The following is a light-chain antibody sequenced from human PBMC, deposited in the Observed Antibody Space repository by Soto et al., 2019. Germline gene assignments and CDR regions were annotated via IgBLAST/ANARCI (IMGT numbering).Light chain of an antibody. CDR3: QQDGSSPRT. CDR2: GAS. J-gene: IGKJ1*01. CDR1: QSVSSSY. V-gene: IGKV3-20*01. Sequence: EIVLTQSPGTLSLSPGERATLSCRASQSVSSSYLAWYQQKPGQAPRLLIYGASSRATGIPDRFSGSGSGTDFTVTISRLEPEDFAVYYGQQDGSSPRTFGQGTKVEIK.